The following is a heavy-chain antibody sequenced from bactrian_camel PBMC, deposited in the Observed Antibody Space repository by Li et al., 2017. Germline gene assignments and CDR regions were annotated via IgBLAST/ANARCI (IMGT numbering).Heavy chain of an antibody. Sequence: VQLVESGGGSVQAGGSLRLSCAASGSPYSMYCMGWFRQAPGKQREPVAIIYTGGGSTSYADSVKGRFTISQDNARETVYLQMNSLKPEDSAMYYCARSSGRYCLLKLRDFIIWGQGTQVTVS. V-gene: IGHV3S35*01. CDR2: IYTGGGST. J-gene: IGHJ4*01. CDR3: ARSSGRYCLLKLRDFII. D-gene: IGHD3*01. CDR1: GSPYSMYC.